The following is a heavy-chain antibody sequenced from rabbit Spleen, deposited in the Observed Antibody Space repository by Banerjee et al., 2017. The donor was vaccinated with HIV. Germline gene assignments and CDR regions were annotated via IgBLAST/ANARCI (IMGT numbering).Heavy chain of an antibody. Sequence: QEQLEESGGDLVKPEGSLTLTCTASGFSFSSGDWICWVRQAPGKGLELIACIYTDNGRTWYARWARGRFPVSKTSSTTVTLQMTSLTAADTATYFCVRGWSGGIDNYVDYFNLWGPGTLVTVS. CDR2: IYTDNGRT. V-gene: IGHV1S45*01. CDR1: GFSFSSGDW. J-gene: IGHJ4*01. D-gene: IGHD4-2*01. CDR3: VRGWSGGIDNYVDYFNL.